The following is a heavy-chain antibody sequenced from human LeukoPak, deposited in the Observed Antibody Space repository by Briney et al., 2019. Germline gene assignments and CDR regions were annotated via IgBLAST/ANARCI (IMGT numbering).Heavy chain of an antibody. CDR3: AREQGNAFDI. CDR1: GYTFTSYD. CDR2: MNPNSGNT. J-gene: IGHJ3*02. V-gene: IGHV1-8*01. Sequence: ASVKVSCKASGYTFTSYDINWVRQATGQGLEWMGWMNPNSGNTGYARKFQGRVTITADKSTSTAYMELSSLRSEDTAVYYCAREQGNAFDIWGQGTMVTVSS.